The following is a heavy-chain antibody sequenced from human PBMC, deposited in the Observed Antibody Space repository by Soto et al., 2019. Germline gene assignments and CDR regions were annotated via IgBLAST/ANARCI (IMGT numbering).Heavy chain of an antibody. CDR3: ARLRLGELSLYSFDY. CDR2: IYYSGST. V-gene: IGHV4-39*01. CDR1: GGSISSSSYY. J-gene: IGHJ4*02. D-gene: IGHD3-16*02. Sequence: NPSETLSLTCTVSGGSISSSSYYWGWIRQPPGKGLEWIGSIYYSGSTYYNPSLKSRVTISVDTSKNQFSLKLSSVTAADTAVYYCARLRLGELSLYSFDYWGQGTLVPSPQ.